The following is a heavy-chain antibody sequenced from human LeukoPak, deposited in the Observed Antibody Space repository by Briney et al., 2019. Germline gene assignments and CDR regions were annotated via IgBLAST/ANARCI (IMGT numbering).Heavy chain of an antibody. V-gene: IGHV3-7*01. Sequence: GSLRLSCAASGFIFTNYFMSWVRQAPGKGLEWVASIKHDGSEKYYVDSVRGRFIISRDNTMNSLYLQMSSLRAEDTAVYYCATDRGWRTSGYYLYYFEYWGQGTLVTFSS. CDR2: IKHDGSEK. J-gene: IGHJ4*02. CDR1: GFIFTNYF. CDR3: ATDRGWRTSGYYLYYFEY. D-gene: IGHD3-3*01.